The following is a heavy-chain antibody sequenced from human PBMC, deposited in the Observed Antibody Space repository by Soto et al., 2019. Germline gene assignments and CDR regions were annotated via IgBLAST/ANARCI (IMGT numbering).Heavy chain of an antibody. Sequence: EVQVLASGGGLVQPGGSLRLSCAASGFTFSNYVMTWVRQAPGQGLEWVSTTTVTGDDTYYADSVKGRFTISRDNSKNTVYLQMNSPRADDTAVYYCAKDKYCGGGSCYGCDYWGQGTLVTVSA. CDR1: GFTFSNYV. CDR2: TTVTGDDT. V-gene: IGHV3-23*01. D-gene: IGHD2-15*01. CDR3: AKDKYCGGGSCYGCDY. J-gene: IGHJ4*02.